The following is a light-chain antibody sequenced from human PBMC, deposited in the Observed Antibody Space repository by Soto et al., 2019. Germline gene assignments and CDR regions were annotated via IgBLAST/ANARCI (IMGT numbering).Light chain of an antibody. J-gene: IGKJ3*01. V-gene: IGKV3-20*01. CDR2: GAS. CDR1: QSVSSSY. CDR3: QQYGSSPFT. Sequence: EIVLTQSPGTLSLSPGERATLSCRASQSVSSSYLAWYQKKPGQAPRLLIYGASSRATGIPDRFSGSGSGTDFTLTISRLEPEDFEVYYCQQYGSSPFTFGPGTKVDIK.